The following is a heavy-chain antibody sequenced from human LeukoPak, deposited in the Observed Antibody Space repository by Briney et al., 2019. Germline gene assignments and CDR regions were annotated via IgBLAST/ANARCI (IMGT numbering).Heavy chain of an antibody. Sequence: GGSLRLSCAASGFTFSGYWMHWVRQVPGKGLVWVSRINDDGRYTVYADSVKGRFTISRDNAKNTLYLQMHSLRAEDTAVYYCARVDIRGVIIIIKGRYFDYWGQGTLVTVSS. CDR2: INDDGRYT. CDR3: ARVDIRGVIIIIKGRYFDY. D-gene: IGHD3-10*01. CDR1: GFTFSGYW. V-gene: IGHV3-74*01. J-gene: IGHJ4*02.